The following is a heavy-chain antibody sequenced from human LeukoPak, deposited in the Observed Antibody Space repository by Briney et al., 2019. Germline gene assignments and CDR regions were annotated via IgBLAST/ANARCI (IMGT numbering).Heavy chain of an antibody. CDR2: ISSSSSYI. D-gene: IGHD1-26*01. V-gene: IGHV3-21*01. J-gene: IGHJ3*02. Sequence: PGGSLRLSCAASGFTFSSYSMNWVRQAPGKGLEWVSSISSSSSYIYYADSVKGRFTISRDNAKNSLYLQMNSLRAEDTAVYYCARDYRWENEKPEGDDAFDIWGQGTMVTVSS. CDR3: ARDYRWENEKPEGDDAFDI. CDR1: GFTFSSYS.